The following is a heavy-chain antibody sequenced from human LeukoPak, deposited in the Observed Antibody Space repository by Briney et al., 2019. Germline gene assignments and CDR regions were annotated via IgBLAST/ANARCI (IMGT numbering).Heavy chain of an antibody. V-gene: IGHV4-59*01. J-gene: IGHJ4*02. CDR1: GGSISSYY. CDR3: ATIFSWDDSDY. D-gene: IGHD3-16*01. CDR2: IYYSGST. Sequence: PSETLSLTCTVSGGSISSYYWSWIRQPPGKGLEWIGYIYYSGSTNYNPSLKSRVTISVDTSKNQFSLKLSSVTAADTAVYYCATIFSWDDSDYWGQGTLVTVSS.